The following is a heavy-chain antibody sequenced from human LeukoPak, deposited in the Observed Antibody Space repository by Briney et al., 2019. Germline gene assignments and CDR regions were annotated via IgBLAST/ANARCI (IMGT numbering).Heavy chain of an antibody. CDR1: GFTFSRHG. V-gene: IGHV3-33*08. Sequence: GGSLRLSCAASGFTFSRHGMHWVRQAPGKGLEWVAVIGDTGRAKYYADSVEGRFTASRDNFKNTLYLEMNSLRYDDTALYYCAREAAWGNWYFDHWGRDTLVTVSS. J-gene: IGHJ2*01. CDR3: AREAAWGNWYFDH. D-gene: IGHD3-16*01. CDR2: IGDTGRAK.